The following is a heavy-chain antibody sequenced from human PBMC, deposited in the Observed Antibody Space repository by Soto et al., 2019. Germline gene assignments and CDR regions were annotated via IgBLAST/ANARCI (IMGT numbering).Heavy chain of an antibody. CDR2: ISSNGGST. Sequence: EVQLVESGGGLVQPGGSLRLSCAASGFTFSSYAMHWVRQAPGKGLEYVSAISSNGGSTYYANSVKGRFTISRDNSKNXLYLQMGSLRAEDMAVYYCARDGDCSSTSCYAFDIWGQGTMVTVSS. CDR3: ARDGDCSSTSCYAFDI. D-gene: IGHD2-2*01. J-gene: IGHJ3*02. CDR1: GFTFSSYA. V-gene: IGHV3-64*01.